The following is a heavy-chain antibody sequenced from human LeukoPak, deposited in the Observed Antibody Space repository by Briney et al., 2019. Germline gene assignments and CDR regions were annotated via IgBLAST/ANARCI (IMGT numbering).Heavy chain of an antibody. D-gene: IGHD1-14*01. CDR1: VYTFNGHY. V-gene: IGHV1-2*02. CDR3: AKTLYIRASPGGLDH. Sequence: ASVTVSCKASVYTFNGHYMQWVRQVPGPGREWIGWVNAKNAGTNYAKKSQSRVTMTRNTSISTVSMELSGLRSDGTAVDYCAKTLYIRASPGGLDHWGKGTLVTVSS. J-gene: IGHJ4*02. CDR2: VNAKNAGT.